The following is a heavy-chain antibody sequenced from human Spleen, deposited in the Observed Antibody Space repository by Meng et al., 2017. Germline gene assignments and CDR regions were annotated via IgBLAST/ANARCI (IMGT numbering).Heavy chain of an antibody. D-gene: IGHD4-11*01. CDR3: ARGPTTMAHDFDY. V-gene: IGHV4-34*01. CDR2: INHSGST. CDR1: GGSFSDYY. J-gene: IGHJ4*02. Sequence: VPLTHGAQGLLTPSETLSLTCVVSGGSFSDYYWSWIRQPPGKGLEWIGEINHSGSTNYNPSLESRATISVDTSQNNLSLKLSSVTAADSAVYYCARGPTTMAHDFDYWGQGTLVTVSS.